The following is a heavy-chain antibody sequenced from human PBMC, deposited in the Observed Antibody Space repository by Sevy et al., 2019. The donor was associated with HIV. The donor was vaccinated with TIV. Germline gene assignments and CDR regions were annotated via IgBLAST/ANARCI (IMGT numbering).Heavy chain of an antibody. D-gene: IGHD3-22*01. CDR1: GITISNYA. CDR2: ISGSGGST. V-gene: IGHV3-23*01. Sequence: GGSLRLSCAASGITISNYAMSWVRQAPGKGLEWVSGISGSGGSTYYADSVKGRFTNSRDNSKNTLYLQMNSLRAEDTAVYYCAKDAYYDTTHFDYWGQGTLVTVSS. J-gene: IGHJ4*02. CDR3: AKDAYYDTTHFDY.